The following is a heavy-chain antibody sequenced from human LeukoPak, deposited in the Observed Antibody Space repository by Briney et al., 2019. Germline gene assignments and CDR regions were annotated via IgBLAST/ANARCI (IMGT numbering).Heavy chain of an antibody. D-gene: IGHD3-3*01. Sequence: SETLSLTCAVYGGSFSGYYWSWIRQPPGKGLEWIGEINHSGSTNYNPSLKSRVTISVDTSKNQFSLKLSSVTAADTAVYYCARVQNPIDYDFWSGYYSRFYYYGMDVWGQGTTVTVSS. CDR1: GGSFSGYY. J-gene: IGHJ6*02. V-gene: IGHV4-34*01. CDR3: ARVQNPIDYDFWSGYYSRFYYYGMDV. CDR2: INHSGST.